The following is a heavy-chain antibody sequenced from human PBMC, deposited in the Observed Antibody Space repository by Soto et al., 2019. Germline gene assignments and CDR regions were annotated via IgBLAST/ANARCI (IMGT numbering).Heavy chain of an antibody. CDR2: IIPIFGTA. V-gene: IGHV1-69*13. D-gene: IGHD2-15*01. CDR3: ARDSGYGYCSGGSCYSSDYYYYGMDV. Sequence: SVKVSCKASGGTFSSYAISWLRQAPGQGLEWMGGIIPIFGTANYAQKFQGRVTITADESTSTAYMELSSLRSEDTAVYYCARDSGYGYCSGGSCYSSDYYYYGMDVWGQGTTVTVSS. CDR1: GGTFSSYA. J-gene: IGHJ6*02.